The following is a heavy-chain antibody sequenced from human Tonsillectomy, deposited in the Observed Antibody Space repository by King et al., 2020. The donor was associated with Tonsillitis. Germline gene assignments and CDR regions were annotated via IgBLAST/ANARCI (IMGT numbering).Heavy chain of an antibody. D-gene: IGHD2-15*01. Sequence: TLKESGPTLVKPTQTLTLTCTFSGFSLSASGVGVAWIRQPPGKALEWLGFIYWNDDKRNSPSLKDRLTITKDASKTQVVLTMTNMDPVDTATYYCVRWGGGVEAHLDYWGQGIMVTVSS. CDR3: VRWGGGVEAHLDY. CDR1: GFSLSASGVG. V-gene: IGHV2-5*01. CDR2: IYWNDDK. J-gene: IGHJ4*02.